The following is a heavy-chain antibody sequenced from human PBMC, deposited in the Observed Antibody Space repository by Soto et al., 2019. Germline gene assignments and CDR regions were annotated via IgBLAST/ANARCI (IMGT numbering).Heavy chain of an antibody. J-gene: IGHJ4*02. V-gene: IGHV1-69*04. Sequence: SVKVSCKAPGGTFSSYTISWVRQAPGQGLEWMGRIIPILGIANYAQKFQGRVTITADESTRTAYMELSSLRSEDTAVYYCARDSRTTDPFERRYWGQGTLVTVSS. CDR2: IIPILGIA. D-gene: IGHD1-1*01. CDR1: GGTFSSYT. CDR3: ARDSRTTDPFERRY.